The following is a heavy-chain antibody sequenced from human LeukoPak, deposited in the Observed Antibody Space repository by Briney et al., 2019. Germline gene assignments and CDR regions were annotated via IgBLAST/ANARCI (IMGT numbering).Heavy chain of an antibody. J-gene: IGHJ4*02. D-gene: IGHD6-19*01. V-gene: IGHV4-61*01. CDR2: IYYTGST. CDR1: GGSVSSGSYY. CDR3: ARDRIAVAGSGHSHDY. Sequence: SETLSLTCTVSGGSVSSGSYYWSWIRQPPGKGLECIGYIYYTGSTNSNPSLKSRVTMSVDTSKNQFSLKLTSVTAADTAVYYCARDRIAVAGSGHSHDYWGQGTLVTVSS.